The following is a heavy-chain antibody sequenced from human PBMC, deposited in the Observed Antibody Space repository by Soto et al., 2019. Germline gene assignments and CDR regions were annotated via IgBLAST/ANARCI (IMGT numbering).Heavy chain of an antibody. V-gene: IGHV3-23*01. CDR1: GFTFSSYA. Sequence: GGSLRLSCAASGFTFSSYAMSWVRQAPGKGLEWVTAINGGSTTYYADSVKGRFTISRDNSRNTLYLQMNSLRAEDTAVYYCAKDKDWSGVYGMDVWGQGTTVTVSS. CDR2: INGGSTT. J-gene: IGHJ6*02. CDR3: AKDKDWSGVYGMDV. D-gene: IGHD3-3*01.